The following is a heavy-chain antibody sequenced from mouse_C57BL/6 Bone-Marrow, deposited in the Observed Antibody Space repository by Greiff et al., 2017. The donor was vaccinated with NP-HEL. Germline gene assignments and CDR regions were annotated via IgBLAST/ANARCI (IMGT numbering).Heavy chain of an antibody. CDR3: ARRGTFITTVVATFYWYFDV. CDR2: IYPRSGNT. CDR1: GYTFTSYG. V-gene: IGHV1-81*01. D-gene: IGHD1-1*01. J-gene: IGHJ1*03. Sequence: QVQLQQSGAELARPGASVKLSCKASGYTFTSYGISWVKQRTGQGLEWIGEIYPRSGNTYYNEKFKGKATLTADKSSSTAYMELRSLTSEDSAVYFAARRGTFITTVVATFYWYFDVWGTGTTVTVSS.